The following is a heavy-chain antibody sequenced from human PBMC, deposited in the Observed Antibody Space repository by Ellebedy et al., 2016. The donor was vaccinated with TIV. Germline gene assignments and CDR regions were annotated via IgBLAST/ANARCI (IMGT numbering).Heavy chain of an antibody. Sequence: AASVKVSCKASGYTFTTYYMDWVRQAPGQGLEWMGIINPSGGSTTYAQKFQGRVTMTRDTSTSTVYMDLSSLTSEDTAVYYCAREGYGSGSYLLFDDWGQGTLVTVSS. D-gene: IGHD3-10*01. CDR1: GYTFTTYY. J-gene: IGHJ4*02. CDR3: AREGYGSGSYLLFDD. V-gene: IGHV1-46*01. CDR2: INPSGGST.